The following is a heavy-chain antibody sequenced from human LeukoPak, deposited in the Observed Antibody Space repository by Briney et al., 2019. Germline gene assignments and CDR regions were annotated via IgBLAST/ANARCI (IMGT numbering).Heavy chain of an antibody. Sequence: PSETLSLTCTVSGGSITTYYWSWIRQPPGKGLEWIGYMYTTGNTNYNPSLASRVTLSLDTSKNQFSLTLSSVTAADTAVHYCAKHDTLFGAAHFYMDVWGKGTTVTVSS. D-gene: IGHD3-3*01. CDR3: AKHDTLFGAAHFYMDV. CDR1: GGSITTYY. J-gene: IGHJ6*03. V-gene: IGHV4-59*08. CDR2: MYTTGNT.